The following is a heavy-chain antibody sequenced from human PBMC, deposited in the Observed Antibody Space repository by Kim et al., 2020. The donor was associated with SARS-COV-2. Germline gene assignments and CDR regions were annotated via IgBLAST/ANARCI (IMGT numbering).Heavy chain of an antibody. CDR1: GFTFSSYG. J-gene: IGHJ4*02. D-gene: IGHD1-26*01. V-gene: IGHV3-30*18. CDR2: ISYDGSNK. CDR3: AKNFLRYSGSYWGGGYFDY. Sequence: GGSLRLSCAASGFTFSSYGMHWVRQAPGKGLEWVAVISYDGSNKYYADSVKGRFTISRDNSKNTLYLQMNSLRAEDTAVYYCAKNFLRYSGSYWGGGYFDYWGQGTLVTVSS.